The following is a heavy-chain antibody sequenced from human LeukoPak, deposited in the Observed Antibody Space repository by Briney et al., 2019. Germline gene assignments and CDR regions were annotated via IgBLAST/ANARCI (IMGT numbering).Heavy chain of an antibody. D-gene: IGHD6-19*01. CDR3: ARQAYSSGWYTAEY. CDR1: GFTISSSY. V-gene: IGHV4-59*08. J-gene: IGHJ4*02. CDR2: IYDSKTT. Sequence: PSETLSLTSTVSGFTISSSYWSWIRQPPGKGLEWISSIYDSKTTKYNPSLKSRGTISSDTSKNQPYLHLSCVAAACAAVYYCARQAYSSGWYTAEYCGEGTQVAVCS.